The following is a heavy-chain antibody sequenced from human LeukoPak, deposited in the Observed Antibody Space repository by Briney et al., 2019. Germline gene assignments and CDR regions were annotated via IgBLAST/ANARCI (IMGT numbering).Heavy chain of an antibody. CDR3: ARDRGIVMAAYFDY. Sequence: PGGSLRLSCAASGFTFSSYSMNWVRQAPGKGLEWVSSISSSSSYIYYADSVKGRFTISRDNAKNSLYLQMNSLRAEDTAVYYCARDRGIVMAAYFDYWGQGTLVTVSS. J-gene: IGHJ4*02. CDR1: GFTFSSYS. CDR2: ISSSSSYI. D-gene: IGHD6-19*01. V-gene: IGHV3-21*01.